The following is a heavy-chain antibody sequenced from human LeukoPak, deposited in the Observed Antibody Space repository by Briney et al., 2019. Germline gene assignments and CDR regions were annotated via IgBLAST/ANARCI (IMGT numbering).Heavy chain of an antibody. CDR3: AVSNWMDP. CDR1: GFTFSSYW. CDR2: INDDGRNT. J-gene: IGHJ5*02. V-gene: IGHV3-74*01. Sequence: PGGSLRLSCAASGFTFSSYWMHWVRQAPGKGLVWVSRINDDGRNTSYADSVKGRFTISRDNAKNTLHLQMDSLTVEDTAVYYCAVSNWMDPWGQGTLVTVSS.